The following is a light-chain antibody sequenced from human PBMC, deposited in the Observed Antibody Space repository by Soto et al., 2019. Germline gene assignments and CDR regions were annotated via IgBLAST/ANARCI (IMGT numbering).Light chain of an antibody. V-gene: IGKV3-20*01. CDR2: GAS. J-gene: IGKJ2*01. CDR1: QSVSSSY. Sequence: EIVLTQSPGTLSLSPGERATLSCRASQSVSSSYLAWYQQKPGQAPRLLIYGASSRATGIPDRFSGSGSGTNFTLTIRRLELEDFAVYYCQQYGSSPPYILGQGPKLEIK. CDR3: QQYGSSPPYI.